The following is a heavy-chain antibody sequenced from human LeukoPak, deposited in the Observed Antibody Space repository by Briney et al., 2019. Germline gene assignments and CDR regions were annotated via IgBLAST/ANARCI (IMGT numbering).Heavy chain of an antibody. Sequence: ASVKVSCKAPGYTFNGYYIHWVRQAPGQGLEWMGWINPNSGGTNYAQKFQGRVTMTRDTSISTAYMELSRLRSDDTAVFYCATSSGWKSNIDYWGQGTLVTVSS. CDR1: GYTFNGYY. V-gene: IGHV1-2*02. D-gene: IGHD6-19*01. J-gene: IGHJ4*02. CDR3: ATSSGWKSNIDY. CDR2: INPNSGGT.